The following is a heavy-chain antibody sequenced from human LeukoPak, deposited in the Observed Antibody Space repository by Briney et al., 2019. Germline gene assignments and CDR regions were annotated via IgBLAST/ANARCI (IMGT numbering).Heavy chain of an antibody. D-gene: IGHD1-1*01. CDR1: GLTFNTFA. Sequence: PGGSLRLSCTASGLTFNTFAMSWARQAPGEGREWVSVIGGSSGTTYYADSVKGRFTISRDNSKNMLFLQMNSLRAEDTAVYYCARGKGTSWKYYFGSWGQGTRVIVSS. CDR3: ARGKGTSWKYYFGS. CDR2: IGGSSGTT. J-gene: IGHJ4*02. V-gene: IGHV3-23*01.